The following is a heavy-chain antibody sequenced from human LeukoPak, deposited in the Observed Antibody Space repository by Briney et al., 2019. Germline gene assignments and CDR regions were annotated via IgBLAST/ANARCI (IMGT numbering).Heavy chain of an antibody. V-gene: IGHV1-18*01. Sequence: ASVKVSCKASGYTFTSYGISWVRQAPGQGLEWMGWISAYNGNTNYAQKLQGRVTMTTDTSTSTAYMELRSLRFDDTAVYYCARDGTYYYDSSGYPFDYWGQGTLVTVSS. CDR3: ARDGTYYYDSSGYPFDY. D-gene: IGHD3-22*01. CDR1: GYTFTSYG. CDR2: ISAYNGNT. J-gene: IGHJ4*02.